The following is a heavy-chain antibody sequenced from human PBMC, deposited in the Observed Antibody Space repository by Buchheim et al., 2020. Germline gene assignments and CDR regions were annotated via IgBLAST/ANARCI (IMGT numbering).Heavy chain of an antibody. CDR3: ARVSLSAGVGDNFDY. CDR1: GGSVSGHF. CDR2: IFYTGNT. V-gene: IGHV4-59*02. Sequence: QVQLQESGPGLVKPSETLSLTCAVSGGSVSGHFWSWIRQPPGKGLEWIGYIFYTGNTKYDPSLKSRGTMSVDTSKNQFSLKMTSVTAADTAVYYCARVSLSAGVGDNFDYWGQGTL. D-gene: IGHD3-3*01. J-gene: IGHJ4*02.